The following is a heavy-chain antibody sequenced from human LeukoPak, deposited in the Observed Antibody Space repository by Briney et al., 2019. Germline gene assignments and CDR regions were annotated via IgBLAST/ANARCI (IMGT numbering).Heavy chain of an antibody. V-gene: IGHV1-46*01. D-gene: IGHD3-10*01. CDR3: ARESSVFYYGSGSPLDY. CDR1: GYTFTSYY. CDR2: INPSGGST. J-gene: IGHJ4*02. Sequence: VASVKVSCKASGYTFTSYYMHWVRQAPGQGLEWMGIINPSGGSTSYAQKFQGRVTMTRDMSTSTVYMELRSLRSDDTAVYYCARESSVFYYGSGSPLDYWGQGTLVTVSS.